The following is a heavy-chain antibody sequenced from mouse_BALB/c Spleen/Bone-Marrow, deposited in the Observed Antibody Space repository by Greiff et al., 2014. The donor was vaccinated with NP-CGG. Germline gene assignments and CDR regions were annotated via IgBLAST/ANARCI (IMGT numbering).Heavy chain of an antibody. CDR2: ISTYSGNT. J-gene: IGHJ2*01. V-gene: IGHV1-67*01. D-gene: IGHD1-1*01. Sequence: VKLQESGPEVVRPGVSVKLSCKGSGYAFTAYAMHWVKQSHAESLEWIGLISTYSGNTHYNQDFKGKATMTVDKSSSTAYMELARLSSEDSAIYYCARNFYGSSYFDYWGQGTTLTVSS. CDR3: ARNFYGSSYFDY. CDR1: GYAFTAYA.